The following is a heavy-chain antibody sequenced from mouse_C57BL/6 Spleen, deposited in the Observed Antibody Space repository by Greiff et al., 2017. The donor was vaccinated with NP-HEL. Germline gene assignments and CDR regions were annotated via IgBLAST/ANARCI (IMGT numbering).Heavy chain of an antibody. CDR1: GYTFTSYW. CDR3: ALLYYGSSPWFAY. CDR2: IYPGSGST. Sequence: QVQLQQPGAELVKPGASVKMSCKASGYTFTSYWITWVKQRPGQGLEWIGDIYPGSGSTNYNEKFKSKATLTVDTSSSTAYMQLSSLTSEDSAVYYYALLYYGSSPWFAYWGQGTLVTVSA. D-gene: IGHD1-1*01. V-gene: IGHV1-55*01. J-gene: IGHJ3*01.